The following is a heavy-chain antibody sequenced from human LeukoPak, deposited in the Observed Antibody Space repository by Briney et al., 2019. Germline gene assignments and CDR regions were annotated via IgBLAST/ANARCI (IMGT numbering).Heavy chain of an antibody. CDR2: IRNDGST. Sequence: QTGGPLRLSCAASGFTVSTNYMSWVRQAPGRGLEWVSVIRNDGSTHYADSVKGRFTTSRDNSKNTVCLQMNSLRTEDTAMYYCARGGAFDIWGQGTVVTVSS. CDR1: GFTVSTNY. V-gene: IGHV3-53*01. J-gene: IGHJ3*02. D-gene: IGHD3-10*01. CDR3: ARGGAFDI.